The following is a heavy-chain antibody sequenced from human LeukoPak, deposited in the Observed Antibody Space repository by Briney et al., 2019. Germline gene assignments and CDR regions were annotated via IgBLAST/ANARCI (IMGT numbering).Heavy chain of an antibody. J-gene: IGHJ6*03. CDR1: GFTFNNYW. V-gene: IGHV3-7*01. CDR2: IKQDGSEK. Sequence: GGSLRLSCAASGFTFNNYWMNWVRQAPGKGLEWVANIKQDGSEKYYVDSVKGRFTISRDNARNPLYLQMNSLRAEDTAVYYCARDRVTTSSWPRVEYYYMDVWGKGTTVTISS. D-gene: IGHD4-11*01. CDR3: ARDRVTTSSWPRVEYYYMDV.